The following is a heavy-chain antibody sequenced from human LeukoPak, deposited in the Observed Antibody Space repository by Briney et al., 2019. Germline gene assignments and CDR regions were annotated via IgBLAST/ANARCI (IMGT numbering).Heavy chain of an antibody. J-gene: IGHJ6*02. CDR2: IYYSGST. CDR1: GGSISSSSYY. Sequence: NSSETLSLTCTVSGGSISSSSYYWGWIRQPPGKGLEWIGSIYYSGSTYYNPSLKSRVTISVDTSKNQFSLKLSSVTAADTAVYYCARPRLTPGYCSGGSCANYYYYGMDVWGQGTTVTVSS. D-gene: IGHD2-15*01. V-gene: IGHV4-39*01. CDR3: ARPRLTPGYCSGGSCANYYYYGMDV.